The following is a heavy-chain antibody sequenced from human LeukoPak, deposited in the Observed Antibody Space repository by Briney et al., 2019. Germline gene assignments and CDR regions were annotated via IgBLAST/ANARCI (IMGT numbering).Heavy chain of an antibody. J-gene: IGHJ4*02. Sequence: PLETLSLTCTVSGGSIGTSHYYWGWVRQAPGKGLESIGSIFYSGSTYYNPSLHSRVIISMDTSKNQFSLTLSSVTAADTALYYCARLRREDTNFLVSLFDSWGQGILVTVSS. CDR3: ARLRREDTNFLVSLFDS. V-gene: IGHV4-39*01. D-gene: IGHD5-12*01. CDR1: GGSIGTSHYY. CDR2: IFYSGST.